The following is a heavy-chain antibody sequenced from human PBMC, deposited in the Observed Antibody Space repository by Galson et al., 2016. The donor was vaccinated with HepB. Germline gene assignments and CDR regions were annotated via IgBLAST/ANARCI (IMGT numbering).Heavy chain of an antibody. D-gene: IGHD3-16*01. Sequence: LRLSCAASGFTFTSYWMSWARQPPGKGLEWVANIKQDGSEKNYVDSVKGRFTISRDNAKNSLYLQMNSLRAEDTAVYYCVREGGRGGGSPWGQGALVTVSS. J-gene: IGHJ5*02. CDR2: IKQDGSEK. CDR1: GFTFTSYW. V-gene: IGHV3-7*03. CDR3: VREGGRGGGSP.